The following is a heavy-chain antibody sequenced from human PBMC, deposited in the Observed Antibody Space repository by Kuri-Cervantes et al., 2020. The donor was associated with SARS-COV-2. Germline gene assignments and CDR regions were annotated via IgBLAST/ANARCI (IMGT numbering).Heavy chain of an antibody. CDR1: GGSISSYY. Sequence: SETLSLTCTVSGGSISSYYWSWIRQPPGKGLEWIGYIYYSGSTNYNPSLKSRVTISVDTSKNQFSLKLSSVTAADTAVYYCARDNPSASYYYYGMDVWGQGTTVTVSS. CDR2: IYYSGST. V-gene: IGHV4-59*01. CDR3: ARDNPSASYYYYGMDV. D-gene: IGHD2-2*01. J-gene: IGHJ6*02.